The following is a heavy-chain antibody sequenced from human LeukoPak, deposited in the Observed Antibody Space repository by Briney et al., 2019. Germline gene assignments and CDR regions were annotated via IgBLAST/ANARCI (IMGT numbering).Heavy chain of an antibody. CDR1: GFTFSSYA. D-gene: IGHD3-3*01. V-gene: IGHV3-30-3*01. J-gene: IGHJ4*02. CDR3: VNSRGRFLEWFPQGY. CDR2: ISYDGSNK. Sequence: GGSLRLSCAASGFTFSSYAMHWVRQAPGKGLEWVAVISYDGSNKYYADSVKGRFTISRDNSKNTLYLQMNSLRAEDTAVYYCVNSRGRFLEWFPQGYWGQGTLVTVSS.